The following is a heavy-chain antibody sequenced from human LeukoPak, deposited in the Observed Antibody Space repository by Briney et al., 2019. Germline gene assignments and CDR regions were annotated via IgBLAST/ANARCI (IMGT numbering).Heavy chain of an antibody. J-gene: IGHJ2*01. CDR2: IYTSGRT. CDR3: TRAPTLFYDILTERYLDL. D-gene: IGHD3-9*01. V-gene: IGHV4-61*02. Sequence: SETLSLTCTVSGGSISSGSYYWSWIRQPAGKGLEWIGRIYTSGRTTYNPSLKSRVTISVDTSKNHFSLKLTSVTAADTAVYYCTRAPTLFYDILTERYLDLWGRGTLVTVSS. CDR1: GGSISSGSYY.